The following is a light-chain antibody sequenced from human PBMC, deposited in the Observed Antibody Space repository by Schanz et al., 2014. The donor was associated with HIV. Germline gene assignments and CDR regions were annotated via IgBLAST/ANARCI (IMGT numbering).Light chain of an antibody. CDR1: QSISFN. CDR3: LENNNWHT. V-gene: IGKV3D-15*01. CDR2: DAA. Sequence: ETVMTQSPATLSLSPGERATLSCRASQSISFNLAWYHQKPAQAPRLLIFDAATRATGIPARFSGSASGTEFTLTISSLKSEDSAVYYCLENNNWHTFGQGTKLEI. J-gene: IGKJ2*01.